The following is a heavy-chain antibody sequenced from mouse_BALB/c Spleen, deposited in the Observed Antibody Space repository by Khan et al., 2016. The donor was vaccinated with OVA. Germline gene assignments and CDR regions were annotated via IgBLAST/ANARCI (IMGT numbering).Heavy chain of an antibody. D-gene: IGHD1-1*01. CDR2: IDPYNGGT. Sequence: VQLKQSGPELVKPGASVKVSCKASGYSFTDYNMFWVKQSHGKSLEWIGYIDPYNGGTSYNQKFKGKATLTVDKSSSTAFMHLSSLTSEVSAVFYCARPHYFGSSYYFAYWCHGTTLTVSS. CDR3: ARPHYFGSSYYFAY. CDR1: GYSFTDYN. V-gene: IGHV1S135*01. J-gene: IGHJ2*01.